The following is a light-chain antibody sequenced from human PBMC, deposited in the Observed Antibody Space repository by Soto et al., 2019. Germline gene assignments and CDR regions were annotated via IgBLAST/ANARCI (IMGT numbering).Light chain of an antibody. CDR3: QQYGSSPWR. CDR2: DAS. CDR1: QSVSSGY. V-gene: IGKV3-20*01. Sequence: IVLTQSPGTLSLSPGERATLSCRASQSVSSGYLAWCQQKPGQAPRLLIYDASNRATGIPARFSGSGSGTDFTLTISSPEPEDCAVYYCQQYGSSPWRCGQGTKGDIK. J-gene: IGKJ1*01.